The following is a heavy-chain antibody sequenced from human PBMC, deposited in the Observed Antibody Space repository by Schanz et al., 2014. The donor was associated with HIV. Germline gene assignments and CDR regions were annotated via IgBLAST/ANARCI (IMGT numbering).Heavy chain of an antibody. D-gene: IGHD3-10*01. CDR2: IVPIFGTA. V-gene: IGHV1-69*06. CDR1: GGTFRTFA. J-gene: IGHJ4*02. Sequence: QVPLVQSGAEVKKPGSSVKVSCTTFGGTFRTFAISWVRQAPGQGLEWMGGIVPIFGTANSAQRFQGRVTITADKSTSTAYMELSSLRSEDTAVYYCARVPKHNFGSGSYYPFDYWGQGTLVTVSS. CDR3: ARVPKHNFGSGSYYPFDY.